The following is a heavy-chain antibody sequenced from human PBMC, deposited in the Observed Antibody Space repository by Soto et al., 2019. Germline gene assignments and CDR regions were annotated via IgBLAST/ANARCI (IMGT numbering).Heavy chain of an antibody. V-gene: IGHV1-2*04. CDR3: ARGGGRGDGADTAMVTVPFYYYGMDV. D-gene: IGHD5-18*01. CDR1: GYTFTSYY. Sequence: VASVKVSCKASGYTFTSYYMHWVRQAPGQGLEWMGWINPNSGGTNYAQKFQGWVTMTRDTSISTAYMELSRLRSDDTAVYYCARGGGRGDGADTAMVTVPFYYYGMDVWGQGTTVTVSS. CDR2: INPNSGGT. J-gene: IGHJ6*02.